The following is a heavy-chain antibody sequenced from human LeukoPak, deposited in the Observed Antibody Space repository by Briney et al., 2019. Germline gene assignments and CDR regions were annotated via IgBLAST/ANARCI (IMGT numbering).Heavy chain of an antibody. Sequence: GGSLRLSCAASGFTFNRSWMNWVRQAPGKGLEWVANMDPSGSQKRYVDSVRGRFTISKDNPGTSLYLEMNSLRTEDTAIYYCAIWASGNYWGQGTLVTVSS. D-gene: IGHD3-10*01. CDR3: AIWASGNY. V-gene: IGHV3-7*01. CDR1: GFTFNRSW. J-gene: IGHJ4*02. CDR2: MDPSGSQK.